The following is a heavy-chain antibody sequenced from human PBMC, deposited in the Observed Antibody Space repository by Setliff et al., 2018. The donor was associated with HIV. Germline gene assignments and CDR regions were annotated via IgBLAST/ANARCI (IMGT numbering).Heavy chain of an antibody. J-gene: IGHJ4*02. CDR1: GFTFSNYA. CDR2: ISGSGSSA. Sequence: GGSLRLSCTSSGFTFSNYAMSWVRQAPGKGLEWVSAISGSGSSAYYADSVKGQLTISRDNSKNTLYLQMNSLRAEDTAVYYCAKDFHSSGWPYYFDYWGQGTLVTVSS. CDR3: AKDFHSSGWPYYFDY. V-gene: IGHV3-23*01. D-gene: IGHD6-19*01.